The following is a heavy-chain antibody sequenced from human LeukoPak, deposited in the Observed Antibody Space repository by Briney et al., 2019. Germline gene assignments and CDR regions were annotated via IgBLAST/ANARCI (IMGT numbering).Heavy chain of an antibody. CDR3: ARMYYYDSGGYYPPYFDY. CDR1: GGSFSGYY. Sequence: SETLSLTCAVYGGSFSGYYWSWIRQPPGKGLEWIGYIYYSGSTNYNPSLKSRVTISVDTSKNQFSLKLSSVTAADTAVYYCARMYYYDSGGYYPPYFDYWGQGTLVTVSS. CDR2: IYYSGST. V-gene: IGHV4-59*01. D-gene: IGHD3-22*01. J-gene: IGHJ4*02.